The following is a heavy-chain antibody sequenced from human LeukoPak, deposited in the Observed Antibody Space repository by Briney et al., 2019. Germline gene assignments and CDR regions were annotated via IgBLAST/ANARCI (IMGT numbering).Heavy chain of an antibody. J-gene: IGHJ4*02. CDR1: GFTFSSYG. V-gene: IGHV3-33*01. D-gene: IGHD2-15*01. CDR2: IWYDGSNK. Sequence: GRSLRLSCAASGFTFSSYGMHWVRQAPGKGLEWVAVIWYDGSNKYYADSVKGRFTIFRDNSKNTLYLQMNSLRAEDTAVYYCARDRKLLLPPDYWGQGTLVTVSS. CDR3: ARDRKLLLPPDY.